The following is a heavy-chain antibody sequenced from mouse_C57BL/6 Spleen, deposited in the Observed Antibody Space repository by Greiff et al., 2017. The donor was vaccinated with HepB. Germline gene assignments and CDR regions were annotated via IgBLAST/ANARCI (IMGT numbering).Heavy chain of an antibody. Sequence: VQLKESGPGLVKPSQSLSLTCSVTGYSITSGYYWNWIRQFPGNKLEWMGYISYDGSNNYNPSLKNRISITRDTSKNQFFLKLNSVTTEDTATYYCARGIYDGYRYFDVWGTGTTVTVSS. CDR1: GYSITSGYY. CDR2: ISYDGSN. D-gene: IGHD2-3*01. CDR3: ARGIYDGYRYFDV. J-gene: IGHJ1*03. V-gene: IGHV3-6*01.